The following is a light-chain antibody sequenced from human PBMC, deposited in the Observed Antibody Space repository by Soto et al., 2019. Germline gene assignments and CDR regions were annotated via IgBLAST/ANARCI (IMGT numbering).Light chain of an antibody. J-gene: IGKJ1*01. V-gene: IGKV2-28*01. CDR3: MQALQTPWT. Sequence: DIVMTQSPLSLPVTPGERASISCRSSQSLLHSNGYNYLDWYLQKQGQSPQVLIYWGSNPASGVPDMFSGGGSGTDFTLKISRLEAEDVGVYYCMQALQTPWTFGQGTKVEIK. CDR2: WGS. CDR1: QSLLHSNGYNY.